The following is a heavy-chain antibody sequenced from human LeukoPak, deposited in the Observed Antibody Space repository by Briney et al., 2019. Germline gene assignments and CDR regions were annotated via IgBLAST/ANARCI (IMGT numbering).Heavy chain of an antibody. J-gene: IGHJ3*02. CDR1: GFTFSTYA. CDR2: ISYDGSSK. D-gene: IGHD5-18*01. V-gene: IGHV3-30*04. Sequence: GGSLRLSCAASGFTFSTYAMHWVRQAPGKGLEWVAVISYDGSSKYYADSVKGRFTISRDNSKNTLYLQMNSLRAEDTAVYYCAKARSSYGYGDAFDIWGQGTMVTVSS. CDR3: AKARSSYGYGDAFDI.